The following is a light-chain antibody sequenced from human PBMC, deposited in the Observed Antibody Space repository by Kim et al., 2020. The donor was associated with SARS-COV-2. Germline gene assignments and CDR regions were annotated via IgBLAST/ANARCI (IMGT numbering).Light chain of an antibody. CDR2: DVS. J-gene: IGLJ3*02. CDR1: SSDVGGYNF. CDR3: SSYTNSDTRV. Sequence: GQSITISCTGTSSDVGGYNFVSWYQQHPGKVPKLLIYDVSNRPSRVSNRFSGSKSGNTASLTISGLQAEDEADYYCSSYTNSDTRVFGGGTKLTVL. V-gene: IGLV2-14*03.